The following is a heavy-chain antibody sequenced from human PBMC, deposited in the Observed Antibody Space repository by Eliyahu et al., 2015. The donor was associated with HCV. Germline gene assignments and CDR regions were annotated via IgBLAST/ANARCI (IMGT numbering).Heavy chain of an antibody. Sequence: EVQLVQSGAEVKKPGESLKISCKASGYTFINYWIGWVRQMPGKGLEWMGIIYPGDSDTRYSPSFQGQVTISADKSISTAYLQWSSLKASDTAIYFCARRIPEGEVVYWGQGTLVTVSS. CDR1: GYTFINYW. D-gene: IGHD1-14*01. CDR3: ARRIPEGEVVY. CDR2: IYPGDSDT. V-gene: IGHV5-51*01. J-gene: IGHJ4*02.